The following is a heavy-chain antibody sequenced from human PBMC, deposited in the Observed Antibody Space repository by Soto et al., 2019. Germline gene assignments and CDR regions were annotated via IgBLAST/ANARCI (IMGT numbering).Heavy chain of an antibody. CDR1: GGSISSSSYY. J-gene: IGHJ4*02. CDR3: ARLGQWGDNTGHYKYYFDY. V-gene: IGHV4-39*01. D-gene: IGHD3-9*01. CDR2: IYYTGST. Sequence: PSETLSLTCTVSGGSISSSSYYWAWIRQSPGKGLEWIGSIYYTGSTYYNPSLKSRLTISVDTSKNQFSLKLSSVTAADSTVYYCARLGQWGDNTGHYKYYFDYWGQGTLVTVSS.